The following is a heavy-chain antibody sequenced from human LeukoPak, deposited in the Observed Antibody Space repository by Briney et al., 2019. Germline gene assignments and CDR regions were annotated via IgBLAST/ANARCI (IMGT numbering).Heavy chain of an antibody. V-gene: IGHV3-53*01. CDR2: IYSGGST. J-gene: IGHJ3*02. D-gene: IGHD3-22*01. CDR1: GFTVSSNY. Sequence: PGGSLRLSCAASGFTVSSNYMSWVRQAPGKGLEWVSVIYSGGSTYYADSVEGRFTISRDNSKNTLYLQMNSLRAEDTAVYYCARDYYDSSGYYWGAFDIWGQGTMVTVSS. CDR3: ARDYYDSSGYYWGAFDI.